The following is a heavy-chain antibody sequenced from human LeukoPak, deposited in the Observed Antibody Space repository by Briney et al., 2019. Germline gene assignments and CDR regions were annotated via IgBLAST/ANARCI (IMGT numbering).Heavy chain of an antibody. Sequence: PSETLSLTCTVSGGSISSYYWSWIRQPPGKGLEWIGYIYYSGSTNYNPSLKSRVTISVDTSKNQFSLKLSSVTAADTAVYYCARDSGYDIFDYWGQGTLVTVSS. J-gene: IGHJ4*02. CDR3: ARDSGYDIFDY. V-gene: IGHV4-59*01. CDR1: GGSISSYY. CDR2: IYYSGST. D-gene: IGHD5-12*01.